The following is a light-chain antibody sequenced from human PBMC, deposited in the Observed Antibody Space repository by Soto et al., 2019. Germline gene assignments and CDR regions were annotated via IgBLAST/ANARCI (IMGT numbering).Light chain of an antibody. V-gene: IGKV3-15*01. CDR3: QDYNNWPARWT. Sequence: EIVMTQSPATLSVSPGERATLSCRASQSVSSNLAWYQQKPGQAPRLLIYGASTRATGIPARFSGSGSGTEFTLTISSLQSEDFAVYYCQDYNNWPARWTFGPGTKVEIK. CDR1: QSVSSN. CDR2: GAS. J-gene: IGKJ3*01.